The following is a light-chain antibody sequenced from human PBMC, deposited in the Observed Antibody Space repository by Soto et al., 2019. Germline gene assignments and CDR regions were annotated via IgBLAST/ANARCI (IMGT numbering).Light chain of an antibody. Sequence: DIQMTQSPSTLSASVGDGVTITCRASQSISSWLAWYQQKPGKAPKLLIYDASSLESGVPSRFSGSGSGTEFTLTISSLQPDECAKKVSPHYDRHSLQLGQGTKVDIK. J-gene: IGKJ1*01. CDR3: PHYDRHSLQ. V-gene: IGKV1-5*01. CDR2: DAS. CDR1: QSISSW.